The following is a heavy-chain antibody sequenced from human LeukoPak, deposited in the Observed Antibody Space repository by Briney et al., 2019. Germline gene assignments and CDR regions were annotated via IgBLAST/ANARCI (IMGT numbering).Heavy chain of an antibody. J-gene: IGHJ3*02. CDR2: INPKNGGT. CDR3: ARLTYYDFWSGYNYAFDI. V-gene: IGHV1-2*02. CDR1: GYTFTDYY. D-gene: IGHD3-3*01. Sequence: ASVKVSCKASGYTFTDYYIHWVRQAPGQGLEWMGWINPKNGGTYYAQKFQGRVTMTRDTSISTAYMELSRLRSDDTAVYYCARLTYYDFWSGYNYAFDIWGQGTMVTVSS.